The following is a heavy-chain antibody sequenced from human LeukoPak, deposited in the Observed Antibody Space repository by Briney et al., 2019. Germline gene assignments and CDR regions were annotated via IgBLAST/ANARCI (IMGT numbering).Heavy chain of an antibody. CDR3: ATVSGSYYYVFLPVDV. CDR2: IYYSGST. CDR1: GGSISSSSYY. Sequence: SETLSLTCTVSGGSISSSSYYWGWIRQPPGKGLEWIGSIYYSGSTYYNPSLKSRVTISVDTSKNQFSLKLSSVTAADTAVYYCATVSGSYYYVFLPVDVRGQGTTVTVSS. D-gene: IGHD1-26*01. V-gene: IGHV4-39*07. J-gene: IGHJ6*02.